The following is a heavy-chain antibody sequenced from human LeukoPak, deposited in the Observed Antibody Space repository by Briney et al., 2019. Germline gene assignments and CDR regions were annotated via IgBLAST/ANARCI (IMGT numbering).Heavy chain of an antibody. Sequence: PSETLSLTCTVSGGSISSSSYYWGWIRQPPGKGLEWIGSIYYSGSTNYNPSLKSRVTISVDTSKNQFSLKLSSVTAADTAVYYCARHFGSSYYYYYGMDVWGQGTTVTVSS. V-gene: IGHV4-39*07. D-gene: IGHD6-6*01. CDR1: GGSISSSSYY. CDR2: IYYSGST. J-gene: IGHJ6*02. CDR3: ARHFGSSYYYYYGMDV.